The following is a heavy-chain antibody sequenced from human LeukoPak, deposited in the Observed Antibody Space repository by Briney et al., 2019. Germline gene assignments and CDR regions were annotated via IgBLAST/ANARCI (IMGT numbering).Heavy chain of an antibody. D-gene: IGHD3-16*01. CDR1: GLTFSNYW. V-gene: IGHV3-74*01. J-gene: IGHJ4*02. Sequence: GGSLRLSCAVSGLTFSNYWMHWVRQAPGKGLVWVSRISNDGTSTSYADSVKGRFTISRDNAKNTLYLQMNSLRAEDTAVYYCVRAQGLGESENHWGQGTLVTVSS. CDR2: ISNDGTST. CDR3: VRAQGLGESENH.